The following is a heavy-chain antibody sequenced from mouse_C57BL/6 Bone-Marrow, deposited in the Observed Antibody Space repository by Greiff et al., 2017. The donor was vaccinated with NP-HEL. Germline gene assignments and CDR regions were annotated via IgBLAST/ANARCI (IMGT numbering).Heavy chain of an antibody. J-gene: IGHJ2*01. V-gene: IGHV1-81*01. CDR1: GYTFTSYG. Sequence: QVQLQQSGAELARPGASVKLSCKASGYTFTSYGISWVKQRTGQGLEWIGEIYPRSGNTCYNEKFKGKATLTADKSSSTAYMELRSLTSEDSAVYFCARYYYSNYGRYFDYWGQGTTLTVSS. CDR2: IYPRSGNT. D-gene: IGHD2-5*01. CDR3: ARYYYSNYGRYFDY.